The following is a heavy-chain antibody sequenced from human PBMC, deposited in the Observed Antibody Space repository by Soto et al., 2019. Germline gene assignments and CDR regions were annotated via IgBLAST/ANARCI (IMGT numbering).Heavy chain of an antibody. CDR3: ASPLGTDAFDI. Sequence: GGSLRLSCAASGFTVSSNYMSWVRQAPGKGLEGVSVIYSGGSTYYAYSVKGRFTISRDNSKNTLYLQMNSLRAEDTAVYYCASPLGTDAFDIWGQGTMVTVSS. D-gene: IGHD7-27*01. CDR1: GFTVSSNY. CDR2: IYSGGST. V-gene: IGHV3-66*02. J-gene: IGHJ3*02.